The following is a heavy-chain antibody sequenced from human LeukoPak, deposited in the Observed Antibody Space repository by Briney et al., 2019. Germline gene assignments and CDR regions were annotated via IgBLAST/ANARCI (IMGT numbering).Heavy chain of an antibody. Sequence: GGSLRLSCAASGFTFTHYAMNWVRQAPGQGLEWLSYITYNSDAIYYADSVTGRFTVSRDNAKNSIYVQMNNLRAEDTAVYYCVRDRAAPDSWGQGTLVTVSS. V-gene: IGHV3-48*04. CDR1: GFTFTHYA. J-gene: IGHJ4*02. CDR2: ITYNSDAI. D-gene: IGHD3-10*01. CDR3: VRDRAAPDS.